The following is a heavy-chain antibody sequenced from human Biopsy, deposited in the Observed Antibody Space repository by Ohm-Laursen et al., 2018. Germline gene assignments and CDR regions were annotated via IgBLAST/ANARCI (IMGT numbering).Heavy chain of an antibody. CDR3: ARQVDFWSGYVDY. J-gene: IGHJ4*02. Sequence: SQTLSLTCTVSGGSISSSTFYWGWIRQPPGKGLEWIGSVDYSGSGHYNPSLKSRVTISVDTSKNQFSLKLRSVTAADTAVYYCARQVDFWSGYVDYWGQGTLVAVSS. D-gene: IGHD3-3*01. CDR2: VDYSGSG. V-gene: IGHV4-39*01. CDR1: GGSISSSTFY.